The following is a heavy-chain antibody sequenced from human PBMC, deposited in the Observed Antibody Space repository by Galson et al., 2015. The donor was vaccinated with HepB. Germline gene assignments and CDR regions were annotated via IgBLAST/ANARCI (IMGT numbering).Heavy chain of an antibody. V-gene: IGHV5-10-1*01. CDR1: GYSFTSYW. CDR2: IDPSDSYT. CDR3: AREEDIVLMVYAEGGRSIAAAGTGFDY. D-gene: IGHD2-8*01. Sequence: CKGSGYSFTSYWISWVRQMPGKGLEWMGRIDPSDSYTNYSPSFQGHVTISADKSISTAYLQWSSLKASDTAMYYCAREEDIVLMVYAEGGRSIAAAGTGFDYWGQGTLVTVSS. J-gene: IGHJ4*02.